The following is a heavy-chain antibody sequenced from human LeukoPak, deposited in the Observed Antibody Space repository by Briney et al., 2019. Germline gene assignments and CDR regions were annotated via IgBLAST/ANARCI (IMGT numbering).Heavy chain of an antibody. D-gene: IGHD1-26*01. V-gene: IGHV5-51*01. J-gene: IGHJ4*02. Sequence: GESLKISCKGSGYTFTNYWIGWVRQMPGKGLEWMGIIYPSDSETRYSPSFQGQVTISVDKSISTAYLQWSSLKASDIAMYYCGRKISGSYYGLDYWGQGTLVTVSS. CDR2: IYPSDSET. CDR3: GRKISGSYYGLDY. CDR1: GYTFTNYW.